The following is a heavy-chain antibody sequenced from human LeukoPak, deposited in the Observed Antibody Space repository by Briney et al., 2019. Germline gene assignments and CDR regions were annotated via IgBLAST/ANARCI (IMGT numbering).Heavy chain of an antibody. Sequence: GRSVRLSYAASGFTFSSYAMSWVRQAPGKGLEWVSSISNNRGHTNYADSVKARFTISRDNSKNMVYLQMNSLRAEDTAVYYCAKNTSGTYLDYWGQGILVTVSS. CDR1: GFTFSSYA. J-gene: IGHJ4*02. V-gene: IGHV3-23*01. CDR3: AKNTSGTYLDY. CDR2: ISNNRGHT. D-gene: IGHD1-26*01.